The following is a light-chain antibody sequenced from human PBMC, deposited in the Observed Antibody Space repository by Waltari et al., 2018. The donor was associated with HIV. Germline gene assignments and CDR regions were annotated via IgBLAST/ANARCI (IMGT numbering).Light chain of an antibody. CDR3: QQYHTSWT. V-gene: IGKV4-1*01. CDR1: QSVLYNSDNKNY. Sequence: VLTQSPDSLAVSLGERATINCKSSQSVLYNSDNKNYLAWYQQKPGQPPNLLISWASTPESGVPDRFSGSGSGTDFTLTISSLQAEDVAIYYCQQYHTSWTFGQGTKVEIK. J-gene: IGKJ1*01. CDR2: WAS.